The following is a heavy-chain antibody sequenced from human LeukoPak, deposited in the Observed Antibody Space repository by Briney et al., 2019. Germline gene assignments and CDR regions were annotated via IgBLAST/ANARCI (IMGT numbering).Heavy chain of an antibody. J-gene: IGHJ5*02. CDR2: ISGSGGST. CDR1: GFTFSSYG. V-gene: IGHV3-23*01. CDR3: AKEKWELLGHNWFDP. Sequence: GGSLGLSCAASGFTFSSYGMSWVRQAPGKGLEWVSAISGSGGSTYYADSVKGRFTISRDNSKNTLYLQMNSLRAEDTAVYYCAKEKWELLGHNWFDPWGQGTLVTVSS. D-gene: IGHD1-26*01.